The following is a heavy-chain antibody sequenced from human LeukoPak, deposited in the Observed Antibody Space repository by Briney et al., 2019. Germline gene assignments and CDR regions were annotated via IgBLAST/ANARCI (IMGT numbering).Heavy chain of an antibody. Sequence: SETLSLTCTVSGGSISSYYWSWIRQPPGKGLEWIGYIYNSGSTNYNPSLKSRVTISVDTSKNQFSLKLSSVTAADTAVYYCARHEKYSGYDYYFDYWGQGTLVTVSS. V-gene: IGHV4-59*08. CDR1: GGSISSYY. D-gene: IGHD5-12*01. CDR2: IYNSGST. CDR3: ARHEKYSGYDYYFDY. J-gene: IGHJ4*02.